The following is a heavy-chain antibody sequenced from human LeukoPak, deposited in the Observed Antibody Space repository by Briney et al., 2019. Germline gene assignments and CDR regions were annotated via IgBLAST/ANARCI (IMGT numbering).Heavy chain of an antibody. CDR1: GYTFTSYY. CDR2: INPSGGST. D-gene: IGHD3-22*01. J-gene: IGHJ5*02. V-gene: IGHV1-46*01. Sequence: ASVKVSCKASGYTFTSYYMHWVRQVPGQGLEWMGIINPSGGSTSYAQKFQGRVTMTRDTSTSTVYMELSSLRSEDTAVYYCARDLPYYYDATNNWFDPWGQGTLVTVSS. CDR3: ARDLPYYYDATNNWFDP.